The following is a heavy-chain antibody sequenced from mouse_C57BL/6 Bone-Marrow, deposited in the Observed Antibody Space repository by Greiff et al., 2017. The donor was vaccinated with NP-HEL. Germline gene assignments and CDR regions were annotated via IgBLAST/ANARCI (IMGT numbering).Heavy chain of an antibody. CDR3: AKGGWLLAWFAY. V-gene: IGHV1-75*01. CDR1: GYTFTDYY. J-gene: IGHJ3*01. CDR2: IFPGSGST. Sequence: VQLVESGPELVKPGASVKISCKASGYTFTDYYINWVKQRPGQGLEWIGWIFPGSGSTYYNEKFKGKATLTVDKSSSTAYMLLSSLTSEDSAVYFCAKGGWLLAWFAYWGQGTLVTVSA. D-gene: IGHD2-3*01.